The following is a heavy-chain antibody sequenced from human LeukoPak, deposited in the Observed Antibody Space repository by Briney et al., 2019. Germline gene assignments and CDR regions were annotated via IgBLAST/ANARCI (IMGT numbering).Heavy chain of an antibody. D-gene: IGHD2-2*01. CDR2: ISWNSGSI. CDR1: GFTFDDYA. V-gene: IGHV3-9*01. CDR3: VRTSPIDY. Sequence: PGGSLRLSCAASGFTFDDYAMHWVRQAPGKGLEWVSGISWNSGSIGYADSVKGRFTISRDNAKNSLYLQMNSLRAEDTAMYYCVRTSPIDYWGQGTLVSVSS. J-gene: IGHJ4*02.